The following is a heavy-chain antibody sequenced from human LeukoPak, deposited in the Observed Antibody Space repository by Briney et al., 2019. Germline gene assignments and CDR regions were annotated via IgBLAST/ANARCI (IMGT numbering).Heavy chain of an antibody. V-gene: IGHV3-23*01. D-gene: IGHD2-2*01. CDR2: ISATGGST. CDR3: AGDKRTLDAFDV. J-gene: IGHJ3*01. CDR1: GFTFSSYA. Sequence: GGSLRLSCAASGFTFSSYAMSWFRQAPGKGLEWVSSISATGGSTYYADSVKGRSTISRDNSKNTLYLQMNSLRAEDTAIYYCAGDKRTLDAFDVWGQGTMVTVSS.